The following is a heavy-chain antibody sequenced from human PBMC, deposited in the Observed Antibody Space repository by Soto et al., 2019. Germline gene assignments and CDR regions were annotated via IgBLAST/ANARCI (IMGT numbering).Heavy chain of an antibody. D-gene: IGHD6-6*01. CDR1: GYTFTSYA. V-gene: IGHV1-3*01. CDR3: ARDHGRRPLSTPWFDP. J-gene: IGHJ5*02. CDR2: INAGNGNT. Sequence: GASVKVSCKASGYTFTSYAMHWVRQAPGPRLEWMGWINAGNGNTKYSQKFQGRVTITRDTSASTAYMELSSLRSGDTAVYYCARDHGRRPLSTPWFDPWGQGTLVTVSS.